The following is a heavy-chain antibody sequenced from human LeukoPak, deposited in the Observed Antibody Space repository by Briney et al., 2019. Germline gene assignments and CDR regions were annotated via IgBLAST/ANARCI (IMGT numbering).Heavy chain of an antibody. CDR1: GDSISGQY. J-gene: IGHJ4*02. CDR2: VDYSGST. Sequence: SETLSLTCTVSGDSISGQYWSWIRQPPGKGLEWIGYVDYSGSTKYNPSLKSRVTISGDTSKNQFSLKVASVTAADTAVYYCAKGSGWYFYWGQGTLVTVSS. CDR3: AKGSGWYFY. V-gene: IGHV4-59*08. D-gene: IGHD6-19*01.